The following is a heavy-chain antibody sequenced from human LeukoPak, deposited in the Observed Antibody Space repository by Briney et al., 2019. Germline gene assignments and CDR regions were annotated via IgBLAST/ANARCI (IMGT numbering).Heavy chain of an antibody. D-gene: IGHD1-20*01. CDR2: ITTSSSDV. CDR1: GFIFSSYG. Sequence: PGGSLRLSCAASGFIFSSYGMHWVRQAPGKGLEWVSSITTSSSDVYYADSVRGRFTISRDNAKNSLFLQMNGLRAEDTAVYYCARALTGIPYYFDYWGQGSLVTVSS. CDR3: ARALTGIPYYFDY. V-gene: IGHV3-21*01. J-gene: IGHJ4*02.